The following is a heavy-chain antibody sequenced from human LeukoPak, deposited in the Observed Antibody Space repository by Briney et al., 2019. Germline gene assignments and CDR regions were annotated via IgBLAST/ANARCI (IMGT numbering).Heavy chain of an antibody. Sequence: SQTLSLTCTVSGGSISSGSYYWSWIRQLAGKGLEWIGRIYTSGSTNYNPSLKSRVTISVDTSKNQFSLKLSSVTAADTAVYYCAREDIYDSNGNDYWGQGTLVTVSS. D-gene: IGHD3-22*01. V-gene: IGHV4-61*02. CDR2: IYTSGST. CDR3: AREDIYDSNGNDY. J-gene: IGHJ4*02. CDR1: GGSISSGSYY.